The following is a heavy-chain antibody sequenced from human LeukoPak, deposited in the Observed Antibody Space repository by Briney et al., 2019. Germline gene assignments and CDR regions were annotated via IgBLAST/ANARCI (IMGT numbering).Heavy chain of an antibody. CDR2: IIPIFGTA. J-gene: IGHJ3*01. V-gene: IGHV1-69*06. Sequence: GASVKVSCKASGGTFSSYAISWVRQAPGQGLEWMGRIIPIFGTANYAQKFQGRVTITADKSTSTAYMELSSLRSEDTAVYYCARDLRGGTETTVGEAFDVWGRGRMVTVSS. D-gene: IGHD1-7*01. CDR1: GGTFSSYA. CDR3: ARDLRGGTETTVGEAFDV.